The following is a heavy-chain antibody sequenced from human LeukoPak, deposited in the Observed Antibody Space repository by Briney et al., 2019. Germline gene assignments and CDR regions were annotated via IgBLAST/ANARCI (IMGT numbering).Heavy chain of an antibody. D-gene: IGHD3-16*01. Sequence: KSSETLSLTCAVYGGSFSGYYWSWIRQPPGKGLEWIGEINHSGSTNYNPSLKSRVTISVDTSKNQFSLKLSSVTAADTAVYYCARSNSFYYDSWGQGTLVTVSS. J-gene: IGHJ5*02. CDR3: ARSNSFYYDS. V-gene: IGHV4-34*01. CDR2: INHSGST. CDR1: GGSFSGYY.